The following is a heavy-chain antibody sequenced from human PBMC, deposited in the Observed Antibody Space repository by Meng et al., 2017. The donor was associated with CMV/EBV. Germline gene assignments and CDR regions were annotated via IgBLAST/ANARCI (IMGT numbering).Heavy chain of an antibody. CDR3: ARAEWELTRDYGMDV. Sequence: ASVKVSCKASGYTFTSYYMHWVRQAPGQGLEWMGIINPSGGSTSYAQKFQGRVTMTRDTSTSTVYMELSRLRSDDTAVYYCARAEWELTRDYGMDVWGQGTTVTVSS. V-gene: IGHV1-46*01. CDR1: GYTFTSYY. CDR2: INPSGGST. D-gene: IGHD1-26*01. J-gene: IGHJ6*02.